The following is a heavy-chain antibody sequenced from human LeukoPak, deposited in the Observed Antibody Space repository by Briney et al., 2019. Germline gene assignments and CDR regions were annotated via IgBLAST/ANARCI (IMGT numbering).Heavy chain of an antibody. CDR2: ISTTGTTM. Sequence: GGSLRLSCAASGFTFSSYSMNWVRQAPGKGLEWVSYISTTGTTMYYADSVKGRFTISRDNAKNSLYLQMNSLRAEDTAVYYCARDGVLRYFDSYYYYYMDVWGKGTTVTISS. CDR3: ARDGVLRYFDSYYYYYMDV. D-gene: IGHD3-9*01. CDR1: GFTFSSYS. J-gene: IGHJ6*03. V-gene: IGHV3-48*04.